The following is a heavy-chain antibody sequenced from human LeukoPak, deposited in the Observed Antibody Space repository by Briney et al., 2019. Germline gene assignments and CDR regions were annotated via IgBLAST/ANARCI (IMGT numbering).Heavy chain of an antibody. V-gene: IGHV3-23*01. J-gene: IGHJ5*02. Sequence: GGTLRLSCAASGFTFRSYGMSWVRQAPGRGLEWVSGISDRGTSTYYADSVKGRFTISRDNSKNTLYLQMNSLRAEDTAVYYCAKDLEQWLALNWFDPWGQGTLVTVSS. CDR3: AKDLEQWLALNWFDP. D-gene: IGHD6-19*01. CDR1: GFTFRSYG. CDR2: ISDRGTST.